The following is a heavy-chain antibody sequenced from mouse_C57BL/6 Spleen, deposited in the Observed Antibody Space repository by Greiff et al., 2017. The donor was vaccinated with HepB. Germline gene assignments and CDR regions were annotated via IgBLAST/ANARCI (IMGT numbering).Heavy chain of an antibody. Sequence: VQLVESGAELVKPGASVKMSCKASGYTFTTYPIEWMKQNHGKSLEWIGNFHPYNDDTKYNEKFKGKATLTVEKSSSTVYLELSRLTSDDSAVYYCARAYYSNTGYFDVWGTGTTVTVSS. V-gene: IGHV1-47*01. CDR3: ARAYYSNTGYFDV. CDR1: GYTFTTYP. J-gene: IGHJ1*03. CDR2: FHPYNDDT. D-gene: IGHD2-5*01.